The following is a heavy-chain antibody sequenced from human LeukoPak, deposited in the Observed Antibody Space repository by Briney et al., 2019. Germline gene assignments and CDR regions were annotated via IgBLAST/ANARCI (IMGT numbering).Heavy chain of an antibody. Sequence: PGGSLRLSCAASGITFSSYGMSWVRQAPGKGLEWVSSISSTGGTTYYADSVKGRFTISRDNSKNTLYLQMNSLRAEDTAVYYCASHPSVAGPPRWFDPWGQGTLVTVSS. J-gene: IGHJ5*02. D-gene: IGHD6-19*01. CDR2: ISSTGGTT. CDR3: ASHPSVAGPPRWFDP. V-gene: IGHV3-23*01. CDR1: GITFSSYG.